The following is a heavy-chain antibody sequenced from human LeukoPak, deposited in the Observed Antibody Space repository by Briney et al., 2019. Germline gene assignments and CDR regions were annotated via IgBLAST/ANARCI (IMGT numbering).Heavy chain of an antibody. CDR2: ISSSSSYI. D-gene: IGHD5-12*01. V-gene: IGHV3-21*05. CDR3: ARDEDIVATNFDY. J-gene: IGHJ4*02. Sequence: GGSLRLSCAASGFTFSSYSVNWVRQAPGKGLEWGSYISSSSSYIYYADSVKGRFTISRDNAKNSLYLQMNSLRAEDTAVYYCARDEDIVATNFDYWGQGTLVTVSS. CDR1: GFTFSSYS.